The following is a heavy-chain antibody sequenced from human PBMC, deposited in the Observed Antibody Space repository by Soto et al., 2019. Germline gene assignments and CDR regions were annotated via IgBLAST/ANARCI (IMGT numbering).Heavy chain of an antibody. Sequence: GGSLRLSCAASGFTFSSYGMHWVRQAPGKGLEWVAVIWYDGSNKYYADSVKGRFTISRDNSKNTLYLQMNSLRAEDTAVYYCARDRPYCSGGSCYTGYYFDYWGQGTLVTVSS. CDR1: GFTFSSYG. J-gene: IGHJ4*02. CDR3: ARDRPYCSGGSCYTGYYFDY. D-gene: IGHD2-15*01. CDR2: IWYDGSNK. V-gene: IGHV3-33*01.